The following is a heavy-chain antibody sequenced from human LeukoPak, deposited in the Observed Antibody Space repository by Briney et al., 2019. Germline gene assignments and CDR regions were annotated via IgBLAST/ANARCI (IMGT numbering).Heavy chain of an antibody. CDR3: ARDQEGFDY. CDR1: GYTFTSNY. V-gene: IGHV1-46*01. Sequence: ASVKVSCKAFGYTFTSNYIHWVRQAPGQGLEWMGMIYPRDGSTSYAQKFQGRVTVTRDTSTSTVHMELSGLRSEDTAVYYCARDQEGFDYWGQGTLVTVSS. J-gene: IGHJ4*02. CDR2: IYPRDGST.